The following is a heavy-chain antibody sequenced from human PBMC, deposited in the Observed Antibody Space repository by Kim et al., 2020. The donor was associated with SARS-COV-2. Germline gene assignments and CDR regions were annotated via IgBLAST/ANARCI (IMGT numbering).Heavy chain of an antibody. D-gene: IGHD3-10*01. CDR2: INHSGST. V-gene: IGHV4-34*01. J-gene: IGHJ1*01. Sequence: SETLSLTCAVYGGSFSGYYWSWIRQPPGKGLEWIGEINHSGSTNYNPSLKSRVTISVDTSKNQFSLKLSSVTAADTAVYYCARFTMVRGVMITGFAWGQG. CDR3: ARFTMVRGVMITGFA. CDR1: GGSFSGYY.